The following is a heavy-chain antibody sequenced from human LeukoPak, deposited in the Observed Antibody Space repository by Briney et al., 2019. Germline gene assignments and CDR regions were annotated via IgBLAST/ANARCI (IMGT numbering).Heavy chain of an antibody. CDR1: GGSFSGYY. CDR2: INHSGST. Sequence: SETLSLTCAVYGGSFSGYYWSWIRQPPGKGLEWIGEINHSGSTNYNPSLKSRVTISVDTSKNQFSLKLSSVTAADTAVYYCARGKKGGLYPYRAFDYWGQGTLVTVSS. V-gene: IGHV4-34*01. CDR3: ARGKKGGLYPYRAFDY. D-gene: IGHD2-8*01. J-gene: IGHJ4*02.